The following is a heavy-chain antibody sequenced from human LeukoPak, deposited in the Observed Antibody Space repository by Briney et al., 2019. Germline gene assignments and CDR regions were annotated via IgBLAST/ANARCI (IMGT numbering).Heavy chain of an antibody. D-gene: IGHD2-8*01. CDR3: ASMYFSQYLQH. CDR2: ISYDGSNK. J-gene: IGHJ1*01. CDR1: GFTFSSYG. Sequence: PVRSLRLSCAASGFTFSSYGIHWVRQAPGKGLEWVAVISYDGSNKYYADSVKGRFTISRDNSKNTLYLQMNSLRAEDTAVYYCASMYFSQYLQHWGQGTLVTVSS. V-gene: IGHV3-30*03.